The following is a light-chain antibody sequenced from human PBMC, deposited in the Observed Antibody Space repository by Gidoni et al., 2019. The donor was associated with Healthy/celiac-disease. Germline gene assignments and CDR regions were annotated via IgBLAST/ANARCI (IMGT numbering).Light chain of an antibody. CDR1: SGINVGTYR. Sequence: VLPQPSSLSASPGASSSLACTLRSGINVGTYRIYWYQQKPGSPPQYLLRYKSDSDKQQGSGVPSRFSGSKDASANAGILLISGLQSEDEADYYCMIWHSSAWVFGGGTKLTVL. CDR2: YKSDSDK. J-gene: IGLJ3*02. CDR3: MIWHSSAWV. V-gene: IGLV5-45*03.